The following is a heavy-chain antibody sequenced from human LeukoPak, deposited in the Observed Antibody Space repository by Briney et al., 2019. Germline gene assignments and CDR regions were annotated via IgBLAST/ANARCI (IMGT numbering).Heavy chain of an antibody. J-gene: IGHJ4*02. CDR1: GFTFSSYW. CDR3: ARVWVQLWYTYLDY. D-gene: IGHD5-18*01. CDR2: IKQDGSEK. V-gene: IGHV3-7*01. Sequence: GGSLRLSCAASGFTFSSYWMSWVRQAPGKGLEWVANIKQDGSEKYYVDSVKGRFTISRDNAKNSLYLQMNSLRAEDTAVYYCARVWVQLWYTYLDYWGQGTLVTVSS.